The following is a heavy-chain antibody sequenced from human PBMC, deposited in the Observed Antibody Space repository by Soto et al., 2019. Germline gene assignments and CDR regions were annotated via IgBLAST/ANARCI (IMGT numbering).Heavy chain of an antibody. CDR1: GYTFTGHH. Sequence: SVKVSCRTSGYTFTGHHIHWVRQAPGQGLEWMGWINPISGGTKYREKFQGRVSITRDKSSSTAYMELSSLTSDDSAVYYCAKDGRHCSGGSCPQGHWGQGTLVTVSS. J-gene: IGHJ4*02. CDR2: INPISGGT. V-gene: IGHV1-2*02. D-gene: IGHD2-15*01. CDR3: AKDGRHCSGGSCPQGH.